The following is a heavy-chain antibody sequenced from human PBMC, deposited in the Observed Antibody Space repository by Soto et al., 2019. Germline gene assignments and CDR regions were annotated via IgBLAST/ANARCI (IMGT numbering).Heavy chain of an antibody. V-gene: IGHV4-61*01. CDR3: ARDRRNYYDSSGYRDY. CDR2: IYYSGST. D-gene: IGHD3-22*01. CDR1: GGSVSSGSYY. J-gene: IGHJ4*01. Sequence: PSETLSLTCTVSGGSVSSGSYYWSWIRQPPGKGLGWIGYIYYSGSTNYNPSLKSRVTISVDTSKNQFSLKLSSVTAADTAVYYCARDRRNYYDSSGYRDYWGQGTLVTVSS.